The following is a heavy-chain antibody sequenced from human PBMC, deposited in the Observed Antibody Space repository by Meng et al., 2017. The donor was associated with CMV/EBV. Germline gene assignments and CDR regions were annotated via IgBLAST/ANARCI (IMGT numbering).Heavy chain of an antibody. V-gene: IGHV4-4*07. J-gene: IGHJ5*02. CDR2: IYPSGST. CDR3: ARDLMNCSSTSCANWFDP. CDR1: GGIISSYY. D-gene: IGHD2-2*01. Sequence: VPVRVMHSATPSLTSRVSGGIISSYYWSWIRQPAGKGVKWIGRIYPSGSTNYNPYLKSRVTMSVDTSKNQFSLKLSSVTAADTAVYYCARDLMNCSSTSCANWFDPWGQGTLVTVSS.